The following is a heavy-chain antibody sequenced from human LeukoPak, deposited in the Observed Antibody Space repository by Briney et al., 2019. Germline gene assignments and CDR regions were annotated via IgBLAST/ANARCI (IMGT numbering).Heavy chain of an antibody. V-gene: IGHV4-34*01. D-gene: IGHD2-2*01. Sequence: PSETLSLTCTVSGGSISSYYWSWIRQPPGKGLEWIGEINHSGSTNYNPSLKSRVTISVDTSKNQFSLKLSSVTAADTAVYYCARANIVVVPAAPRGYYYYGMDVWGQGTTVTVSS. CDR1: GGSISSYY. J-gene: IGHJ6*02. CDR2: INHSGST. CDR3: ARANIVVVPAAPRGYYYYGMDV.